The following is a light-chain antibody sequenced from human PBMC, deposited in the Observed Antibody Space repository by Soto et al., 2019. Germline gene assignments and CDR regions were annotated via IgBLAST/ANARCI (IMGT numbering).Light chain of an antibody. CDR1: QTVGGH. J-gene: IGKJ4*01. CDR2: GAS. V-gene: IGKV3-20*01. CDR3: QLSGCEPPS. Sequence: PGGSRILNKRASQTVGGHVAWYQQKPGQAPRLLIYGASSRATGIPDRFSGSGSGTDLPITICRVEPEDLDVFCCQLSGCEPPSFAGGTKVDIK.